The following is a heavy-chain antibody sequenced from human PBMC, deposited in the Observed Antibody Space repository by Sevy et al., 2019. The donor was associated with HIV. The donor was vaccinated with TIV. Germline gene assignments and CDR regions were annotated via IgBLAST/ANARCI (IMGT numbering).Heavy chain of an antibody. CDR1: GFTFSDYY. CDR2: ISSSGSTI. J-gene: IGHJ4*01. D-gene: IGHD6-13*01. Sequence: GGSLRLSCAASGFTFSDYYMSWIRQAPGKGLEWVSYISSSGSTIYYSDSVKRGSTISRHNAKNSLCLQMNSLRAEATAVYYCARGIRRGIAAAGTAFDYWGQGTLVTVSS. CDR3: ARGIRRGIAAAGTAFDY. V-gene: IGHV3-11*01.